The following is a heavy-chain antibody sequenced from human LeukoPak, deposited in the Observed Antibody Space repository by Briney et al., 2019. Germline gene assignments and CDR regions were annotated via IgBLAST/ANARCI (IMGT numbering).Heavy chain of an antibody. Sequence: GGPLRLSGPRPEFTLITLAMTWSGKLQGKGWKGLELLRYDGSNENYADSVKGRFTISRDNYKNTLNLQMSSLRDADTAVYYCARDSSRAARPLYYFDSWGQGTLVTVSS. D-gene: IGHD6-6*01. CDR1: EFTLITLA. CDR2: LRYDGSNE. V-gene: IGHV3-30*02. J-gene: IGHJ4*02. CDR3: ARDSSRAARPLYYFDS.